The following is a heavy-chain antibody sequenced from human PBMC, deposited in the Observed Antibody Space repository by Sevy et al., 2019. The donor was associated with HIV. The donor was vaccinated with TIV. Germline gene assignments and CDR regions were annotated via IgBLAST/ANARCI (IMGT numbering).Heavy chain of an antibody. CDR2: ISSISSYI. D-gene: IGHD2-2*02. Sequence: GGSLRLSCAASGFTFSTYTMNWVRQAPGKGLEWVSSISSISSYIYYADSVKGRFTIPRDNAKNSLYLQMNSLRVEDTAVYYCARAAYYCSTTSCNIDYRVQRTLVTVSS. J-gene: IGHJ4*02. V-gene: IGHV3-21*01. CDR1: GFTFSTYT. CDR3: ARAAYYCSTTSCNIDY.